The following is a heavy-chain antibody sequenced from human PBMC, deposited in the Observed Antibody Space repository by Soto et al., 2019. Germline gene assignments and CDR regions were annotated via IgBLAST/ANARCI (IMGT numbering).Heavy chain of an antibody. CDR2: IYHSGSV. V-gene: IGHV4-4*02. Sequence: LSLTCAVSGVSVNSSTWWSWVRQPPGKGLEWIAEIYHSGSVIYNPSLRSRVILAIDWSKNQFSLTLTSVTAADTAVYYCAMDTAMNYWGQGTLVTVSS. CDR1: GVSVNSSTW. J-gene: IGHJ4*02. CDR3: AMDTAMNY. D-gene: IGHD5-18*01.